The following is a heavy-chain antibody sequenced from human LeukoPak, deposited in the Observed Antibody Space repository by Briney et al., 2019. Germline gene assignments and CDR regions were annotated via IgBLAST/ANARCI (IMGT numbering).Heavy chain of an antibody. Sequence: ASVKVSCKASGYTFTSYGISWVRQAPGQGLEWMGWISAYNGNTNYAQKLQGRVTMTTDTPTSTAYMELRSLRSDDTAVYYCARARFREFDFDYWGQGTLVTVSS. J-gene: IGHJ4*02. V-gene: IGHV1-18*01. CDR3: ARARFREFDFDY. CDR2: ISAYNGNT. CDR1: GYTFTSYG. D-gene: IGHD3-10*01.